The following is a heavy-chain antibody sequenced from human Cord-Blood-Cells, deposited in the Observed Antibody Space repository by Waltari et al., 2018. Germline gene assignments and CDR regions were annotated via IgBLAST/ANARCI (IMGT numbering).Heavy chain of an antibody. CDR2: INHSGST. Sequence: QVQLQQWGAGLLKPSETLSLTCAVYGGSFSGYYWSWIRQPPGKGLEWIGEINHSGSTNYNPSLKSRVTISVDTSKNQFSLKLSSVTAADTAVYYCARGLYTRTTALSYWGQGTLVTVSS. CDR1: GGSFSGYY. CDR3: ARGLYTRTTALSY. D-gene: IGHD1-1*01. V-gene: IGHV4-34*01. J-gene: IGHJ4*02.